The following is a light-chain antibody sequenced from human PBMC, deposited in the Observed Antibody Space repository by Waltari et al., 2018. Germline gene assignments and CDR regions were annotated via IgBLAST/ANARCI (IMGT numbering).Light chain of an antibody. CDR2: DND. Sequence: QSVFTQAPSVSAAPGQKVTISCAGSSSNIGNRYVSWYQQFPGTAPKLLIYDNDKRPSGIPDRFSASKSGTSATLDITGLQTGDESNYYCETWDTSLSAWVFGGGTKLTVL. V-gene: IGLV1-51*01. CDR1: SSNIGNRY. J-gene: IGLJ3*02. CDR3: ETWDTSLSAWV.